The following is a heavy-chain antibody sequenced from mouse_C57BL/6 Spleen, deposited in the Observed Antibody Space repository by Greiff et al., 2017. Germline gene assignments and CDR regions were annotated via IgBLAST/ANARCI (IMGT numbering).Heavy chain of an antibody. V-gene: IGHV1-54*01. Sequence: VQLQQSGAELVRPGTSVKVSCKASGYAFTNYLIEWVKQRPEQGLEWIGVINPGSGGTNYNEKFKGKATLTADKSSSTAYMQLSSLTSEDSAVYFCARHDYDAMDYWGQGTSVTVSS. CDR3: ARHDYDAMDY. CDR1: GYAFTNYL. J-gene: IGHJ4*01. CDR2: INPGSGGT.